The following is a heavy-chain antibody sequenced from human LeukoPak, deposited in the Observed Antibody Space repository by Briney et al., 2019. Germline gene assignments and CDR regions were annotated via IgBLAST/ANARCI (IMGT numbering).Heavy chain of an antibody. J-gene: IGHJ4*02. V-gene: IGHV4-39*07. D-gene: IGHD6-19*01. Sequence: SETLSLTCTVSGGSIGSSSYYWDWLRQPPGKGLEWIGNIYYSGSTSYNPSLKSRVTISVDTSKNQFSLKLSSVTAADTAVYYCATGWYGDGGYWGQGILVTVSS. CDR1: GGSIGSSSYY. CDR2: IYYSGST. CDR3: ATGWYGDGGY.